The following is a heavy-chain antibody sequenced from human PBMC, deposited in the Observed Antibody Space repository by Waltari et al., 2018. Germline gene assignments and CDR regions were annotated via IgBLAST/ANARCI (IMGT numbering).Heavy chain of an antibody. J-gene: IGHJ6*02. CDR2: IRSKANSYAT. CDR1: GFTFSSYA. Sequence: EVQLVESGGGLVQPGGSLRLSCAASGFTFSSYAMSWVRQASGKGLEWVGRIRSKANSYATAYAASVKGRFTISRDDSKNTAYLQMNSLKTEDTAVYYCTTVVVIAGMDVWGQGTTVTVSS. V-gene: IGHV3-73*01. D-gene: IGHD2-21*01. CDR3: TTVVVIAGMDV.